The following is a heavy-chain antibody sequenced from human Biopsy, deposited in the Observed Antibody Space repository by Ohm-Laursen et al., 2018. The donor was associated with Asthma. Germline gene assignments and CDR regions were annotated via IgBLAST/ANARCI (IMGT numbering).Heavy chain of an antibody. J-gene: IGHJ4*02. CDR2: INSDGSSL. CDR1: GFSFSTYW. D-gene: IGHD1-20*01. CDR3: GVLGRITNAY. V-gene: IGHV3-74*01. Sequence: SLRLSCAASGFSFSTYWMHWVRQAPGKGLVWVARINSDGSSLSYADSVKGRFTVSRDNAKNTLYLQMNSLRGEDTAVYYCGVLGRITNAYWGQGTLVTVSS.